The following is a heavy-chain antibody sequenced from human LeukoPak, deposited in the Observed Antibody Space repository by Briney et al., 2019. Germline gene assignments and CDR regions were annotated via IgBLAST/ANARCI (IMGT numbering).Heavy chain of an antibody. CDR1: GFTFSSYS. CDR3: TRAPGDLWSWYDY. D-gene: IGHD4-17*01. CDR2: ISSSSSYI. Sequence: GGSLRLSCAASGFTFSSYSMNWVRQAPGKGLEWVSSISSSSSYIYYADSVKGRFTISRDNAENSLYLQINSLRAEDTAVYYCTRAPGDLWSWYDYWGQGTLVTVSS. J-gene: IGHJ4*02. V-gene: IGHV3-21*01.